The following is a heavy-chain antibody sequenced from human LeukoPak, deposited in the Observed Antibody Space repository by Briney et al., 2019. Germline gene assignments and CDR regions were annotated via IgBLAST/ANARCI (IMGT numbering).Heavy chain of an antibody. J-gene: IGHJ4*02. CDR2: ITGSGGNT. Sequence: GGSLRLSCAASGFTFSSYVMSWVRQAPGQGLEWVSTITGSGGNTYYADSVKGRFTISRDNSKNTLYLQMNSLRAEDTAVYYCAKRDSRAPDYWGQGSLATVSS. D-gene: IGHD2-21*01. V-gene: IGHV3-23*01. CDR1: GFTFSSYV. CDR3: AKRDSRAPDY.